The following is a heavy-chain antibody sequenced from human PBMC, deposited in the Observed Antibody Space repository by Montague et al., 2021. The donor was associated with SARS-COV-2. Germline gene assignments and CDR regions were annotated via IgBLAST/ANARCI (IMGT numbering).Heavy chain of an antibody. D-gene: IGHD3-16*01. V-gene: IGHV4-4*02. CDR2: IYYAGNT. CDR3: ARGGTYHYGMDV. CDR1: DGSFICPNW. Sequence: SETLSLTCAVSDGSFICPNWWNWVRQPPGKVFSWIGEIYYAGNTNYNTCLKSRVTIFIDKSKNHFSLQLSSVTAADTAVYYCARGGTYHYGMDVWGQGTTVAVSS. J-gene: IGHJ6*02.